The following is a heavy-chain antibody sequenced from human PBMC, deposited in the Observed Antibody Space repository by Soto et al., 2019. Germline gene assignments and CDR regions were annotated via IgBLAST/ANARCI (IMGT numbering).Heavy chain of an antibody. CDR1: GGTFSSYA. D-gene: IGHD6-13*01. Sequence: QVQLVQSGAEVKKPGSSVKVSCKASGGTFSSYAISWVRQAPGQGLEWMGGIIPIFGTANYAQKFQGRVTITADKSTSTAYMELSSLRSEDTAVYYCARGGSSWFPASPLNWFAPWGQGTLVTVSS. J-gene: IGHJ5*02. CDR2: IIPIFGTA. V-gene: IGHV1-69*06. CDR3: ARGGSSWFPASPLNWFAP.